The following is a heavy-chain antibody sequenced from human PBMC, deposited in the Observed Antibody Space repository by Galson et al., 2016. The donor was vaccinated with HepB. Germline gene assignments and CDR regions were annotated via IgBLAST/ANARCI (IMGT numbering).Heavy chain of an antibody. CDR2: INSDGSST. V-gene: IGHV3-74*01. CDR1: GFTFSRYW. D-gene: IGHD3-16*01. CDR3: ARAFYDYVWGRPWTGRGDP. J-gene: IGHJ5*02. Sequence: SLRLSCAASGFTFSRYWMHWVRQAPGKGLVWVSRINSDGSSTNYADSVKGRFTISRDNAKNTLYLQMNSLRAEDTAVYHCARAFYDYVWGRPWTGRGDPWGQGTLVTVSS.